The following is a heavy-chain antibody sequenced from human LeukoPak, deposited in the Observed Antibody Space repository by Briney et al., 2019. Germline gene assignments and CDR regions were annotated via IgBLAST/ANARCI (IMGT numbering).Heavy chain of an antibody. CDR1: GFTFSSYA. Sequence: GGSLRLSCAASGFTFSSYAMNWVRQAPGKGLEWVSATGSTGVSTFYADSVKGRFTVSGDNSKNTLSLQMNSLRAEDTAVYYCAKSRSGGGSCYNYWGQGTLVTVSS. CDR3: AKSRSGGGSCYNY. V-gene: IGHV3-23*01. J-gene: IGHJ4*02. CDR2: TGSTGVST. D-gene: IGHD2-15*01.